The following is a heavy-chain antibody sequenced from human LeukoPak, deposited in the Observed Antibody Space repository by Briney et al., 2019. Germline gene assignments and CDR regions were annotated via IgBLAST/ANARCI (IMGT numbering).Heavy chain of an antibody. J-gene: IGHJ5*02. CDR2: INHSGST. Sequence: SETLSLTCAVYGGSLSGYYWSWIRQPPGKGLEWIGEINHSGSTNYNPSLKSRVTISVDTSKNQFSLKLSSVTAADTAVYYCARALGYCSSTSCSNWFDPWGQGTLVTVSS. CDR3: ARALGYCSSTSCSNWFDP. V-gene: IGHV4-34*01. CDR1: GGSLSGYY. D-gene: IGHD2-2*01.